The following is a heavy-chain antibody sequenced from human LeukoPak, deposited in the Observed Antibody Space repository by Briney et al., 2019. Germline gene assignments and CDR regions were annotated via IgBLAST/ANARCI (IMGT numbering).Heavy chain of an antibody. CDR2: INPNSGGT. D-gene: IGHD3-16*02. CDR3: ARGDYDYVWGSYRRTYFDY. Sequence: ASVKVSCKASGYTFTGYYMHWVRQAPGQGLEWMGWINPNSGGTNYAQKFQDRVTMTRDTSISTAYMELSRLRSDDTAVYYCARGDYDYVWGSYRRTYFDYWGQGTLVTVSS. V-gene: IGHV1-2*02. J-gene: IGHJ4*02. CDR1: GYTFTGYY.